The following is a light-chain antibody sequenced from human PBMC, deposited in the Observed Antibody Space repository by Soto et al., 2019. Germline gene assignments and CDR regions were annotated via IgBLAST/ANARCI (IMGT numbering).Light chain of an antibody. J-gene: IGKJ3*01. CDR3: QQLNSYPRT. CDR2: AAS. CDR1: QTISSW. V-gene: IGKV1-9*01. Sequence: DIQMTQSPSTLSGSVGDRVTITCRASQTISSWLAWYQRKPGKAPKLLIYAASTLQSGVPSRFSGSGSGTDFTLTISSLQPEDFATYYCQQLNSYPRTFGPGTKVDIK.